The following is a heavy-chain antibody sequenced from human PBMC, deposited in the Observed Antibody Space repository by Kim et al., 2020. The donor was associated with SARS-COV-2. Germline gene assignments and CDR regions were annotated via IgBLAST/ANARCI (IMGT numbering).Heavy chain of an antibody. CDR2: IWPGDSTV. V-gene: IGHV5-51*01. Sequence: GESLKISCQGSGNSFSTSWIAWVGQMPGRGLEWMGVIWPGDSTVKYNPSFEGHITISADNSIDTVYLEWPNLRASDSATYFCAQRGAAAAYAMDVWGQGTTVTVS. CDR1: GNSFSTSW. D-gene: IGHD6-25*01. J-gene: IGHJ6*02. CDR3: AQRGAAAAYAMDV.